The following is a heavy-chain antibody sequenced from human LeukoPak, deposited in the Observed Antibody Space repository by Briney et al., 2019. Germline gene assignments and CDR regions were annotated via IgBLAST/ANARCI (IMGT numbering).Heavy chain of an antibody. Sequence: PSETLSLTCAVYRGSFSGYYWSWIRQPPGKGLEWIGEINHSGSTNYNPSLKSRVTISVDTSKNQFSLKPSSVTAADTAVYYCARVITVTAVDVWGKGTTVTVSS. CDR1: RGSFSGYY. CDR3: ARVITVTAVDV. J-gene: IGHJ6*04. CDR2: INHSGST. D-gene: IGHD4-17*01. V-gene: IGHV4-34*01.